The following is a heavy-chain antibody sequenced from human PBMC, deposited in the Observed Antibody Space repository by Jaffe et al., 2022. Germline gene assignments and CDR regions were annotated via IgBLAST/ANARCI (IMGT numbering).Heavy chain of an antibody. CDR3: ARTGSGSYHTVWFDP. V-gene: IGHV4-61*02. J-gene: IGHJ5*02. D-gene: IGHD1-26*01. CDR1: GGSISSGSYY. Sequence: QVQLQESGPGLVKPSQTLSLTCTVSGGSISSGSYYWSWIRQPAGKGLEWIGRIYASGSTNYNPSLKSRVTMSVDTSKNQFSLKLNSVTAADTAVYYCARTGSGSYHTVWFDPWGQGTLVTVSS. CDR2: IYASGST.